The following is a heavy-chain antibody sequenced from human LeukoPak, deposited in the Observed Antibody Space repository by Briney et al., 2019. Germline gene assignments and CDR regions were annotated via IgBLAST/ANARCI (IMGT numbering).Heavy chain of an antibody. D-gene: IGHD2-8*02. Sequence: GGSLRLSCAASGFTVSSNYMSWVRQAPGKGLEWISYIGSGYNSAYADSVRGRFTISRDNSRTSLYLQMNNLRAEDTAVYYCASDSSWSFDNWGQGTVVTVSS. J-gene: IGHJ4*02. CDR2: IGSGYNS. CDR3: ASDSSWSFDN. CDR1: GFTVSSNY. V-gene: IGHV3-53*01.